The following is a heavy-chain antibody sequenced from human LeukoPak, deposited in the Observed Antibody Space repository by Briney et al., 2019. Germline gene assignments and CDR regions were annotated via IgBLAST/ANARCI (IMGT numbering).Heavy chain of an antibody. Sequence: SETLSLTCSVSGGSISSYYWSWIRQPPGKGLEWIGYIYYSGTTNYNPSLKSRVTISVDTSKNQFSLKLSSVTAADTAVYYCASQYSGSYSYFDYWGQGTLVTVSS. D-gene: IGHD1-26*01. CDR2: IYYSGTT. V-gene: IGHV4-59*08. CDR3: ASQYSGSYSYFDY. J-gene: IGHJ4*02. CDR1: GGSISSYY.